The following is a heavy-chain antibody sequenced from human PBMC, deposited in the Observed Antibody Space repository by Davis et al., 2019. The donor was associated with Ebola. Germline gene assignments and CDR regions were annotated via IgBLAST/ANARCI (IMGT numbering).Heavy chain of an antibody. CDR3: ARDATTVTTIWFDP. CDR1: GYTSSGYA. Sequence: ASVKVSCNTSGYTSSGYAISWVRQAPGQGLEWIGSINVYNGHTNYAQNFQGRVTVSTDTSTSIAYMELRSLRSDDTALYYCARDATTVTTIWFDPWGQGTLVTVSS. CDR2: INVYNGHT. V-gene: IGHV1-18*01. J-gene: IGHJ5*02. D-gene: IGHD4-17*01.